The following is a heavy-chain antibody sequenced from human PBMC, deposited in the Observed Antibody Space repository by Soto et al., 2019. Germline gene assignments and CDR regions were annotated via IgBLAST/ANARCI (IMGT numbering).Heavy chain of an antibody. Sequence: QKQLVQSGPEVKKPGTSVKVSCKASGFTFISSAVQWMRQARGQRLEWIGWIVVGSGNTNYAHKFHERVTMTRDVSTTTVYMELSSLRPEDTAVYYCAVATLIYNRFDPWGQGTLVTVSS. V-gene: IGHV1-58*01. CDR2: IVVGSGNT. CDR1: GFTFISSA. CDR3: AVATLIYNRFDP. J-gene: IGHJ5*02. D-gene: IGHD1-1*01.